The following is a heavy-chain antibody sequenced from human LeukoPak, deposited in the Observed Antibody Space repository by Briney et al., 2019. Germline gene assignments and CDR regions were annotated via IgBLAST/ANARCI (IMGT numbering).Heavy chain of an antibody. D-gene: IGHD3-16*01. CDR2: INPNSGGT. CDR3: ARDADGWGADY. J-gene: IGHJ4*02. CDR1: GGTFSSYA. V-gene: IGHV1-2*02. Sequence: AAVKVSCKASGGTFSSYAISWVRQAPGQGLEWMGWINPNSGGTNYAQKFQGRVTMTRDTSISTAYMELSRLRSDDTAVYYCARDADGWGADYWGQGTLVTVSS.